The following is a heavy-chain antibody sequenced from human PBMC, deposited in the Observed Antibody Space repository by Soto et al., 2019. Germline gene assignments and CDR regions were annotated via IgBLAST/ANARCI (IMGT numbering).Heavy chain of an antibody. CDR2: IYYSGST. D-gene: IGHD6-19*01. J-gene: IGHJ6*02. CDR1: GGSISSGGYY. V-gene: IGHV4-31*03. CDR3: ARDNGTVAGHDYYYYYGMDV. Sequence: SETLSLTCTVSGGSISSGGYYWSWIRQHPGKGLEWIGYIYYSGSTYYNPSLKSRVTISVDTSKNQFSLKLSSVTAADTAVYYCARDNGTVAGHDYYYYYGMDVLGQGTTVTVSS.